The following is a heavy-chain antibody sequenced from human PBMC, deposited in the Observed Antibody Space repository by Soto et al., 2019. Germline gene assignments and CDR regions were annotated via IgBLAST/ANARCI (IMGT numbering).Heavy chain of an antibody. Sequence: QVQLVESGGGVVQPGRSLRLSCAASGFTFSSYGMHWVSQAPGKGLEWVSVISYDGSNKYYAESVKGRLTISRDNSKNTLYLQMNSLRGEDTSVYYCAKDNGSGCDWLRVGDASDIWGQGTKVTVSS. CDR1: GFTFSSYG. CDR3: AKDNGSGCDWLRVGDASDI. V-gene: IGHV3-30*18. D-gene: IGHD5-12*01. J-gene: IGHJ3*02. CDR2: ISYDGSNK.